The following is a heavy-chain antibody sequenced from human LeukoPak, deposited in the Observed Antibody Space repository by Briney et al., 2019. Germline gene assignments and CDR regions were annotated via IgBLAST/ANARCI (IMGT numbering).Heavy chain of an antibody. D-gene: IGHD5-12*01. J-gene: IGHJ3*02. CDR3: ARVSLSTSGYDDALEI. V-gene: IGHV3-13*04. Sequence: PGGSLRLSCAASGFTLSNYDMHWVRQPTGKGLEWASAIGRHGDTYYAASVKGRFTISREYAKNSLYLQMNSLRVGDTAVYYCARVSLSTSGYDDALEIWCQGTVVTVSS. CDR1: GFTLSNYD. CDR2: IGRHGDT.